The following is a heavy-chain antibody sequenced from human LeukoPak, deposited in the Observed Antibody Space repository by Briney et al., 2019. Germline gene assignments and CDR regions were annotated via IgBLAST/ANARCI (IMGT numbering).Heavy chain of an antibody. V-gene: IGHV1-18*01. J-gene: IGHJ6*02. CDR2: ISAYNGNT. D-gene: IGHD6-13*01. CDR3: ARDLYSSSSAYYYGMDV. Sequence: ASVKVSCKASGYTFTSYGIRWVRQAPGQGLEWMGWISAYNGNTNYAQKLQGRVTMTTDTSTSTAYMELRSLRSDDTAVYYCARDLYSSSSAYYYGMDVWGQGTTVTVSS. CDR1: GYTFTSYG.